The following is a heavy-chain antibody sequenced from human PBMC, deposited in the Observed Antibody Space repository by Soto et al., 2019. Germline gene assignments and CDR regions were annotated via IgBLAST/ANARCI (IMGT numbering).Heavy chain of an antibody. J-gene: IGHJ6*02. CDR2: IYWDDGK. Sequence: QITLKESGPPLVKPTQTLTLTCTFSGFSLTTGGVGVGWIRQPPGKALEWLALIYWDDGKRYSPSLKSRLTVNKATSKNQVLLTMTNMDPVDTATYYCARSRCGGDCVGSYSSHYYYGMDVWGQGTTVTVSS. CDR3: ARSRCGGDCVGSYSSHYYYGMDV. CDR1: GFSLTTGGVG. V-gene: IGHV2-5*02. D-gene: IGHD2-21*02.